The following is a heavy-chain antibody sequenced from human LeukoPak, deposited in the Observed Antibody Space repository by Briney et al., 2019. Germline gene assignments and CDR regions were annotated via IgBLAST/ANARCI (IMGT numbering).Heavy chain of an antibody. Sequence: GGSLRLSCAASGFTFSSYAMSWVRQASGKGLEWVSTISGSGGNTYYADSVKGRFTISRDNSKDTLYLQMNSLRAEDTALYYCAKALRSSWYYFDYWGQGTLVTVSS. CDR2: ISGSGGNT. V-gene: IGHV3-23*01. D-gene: IGHD6-13*01. CDR1: GFTFSSYA. J-gene: IGHJ4*02. CDR3: AKALRSSWYYFDY.